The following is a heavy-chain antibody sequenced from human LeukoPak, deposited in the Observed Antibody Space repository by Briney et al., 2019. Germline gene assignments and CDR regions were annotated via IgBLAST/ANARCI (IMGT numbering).Heavy chain of an antibody. D-gene: IGHD1-26*01. J-gene: IGHJ6*02. V-gene: IGHV1-46*01. CDR3: AREGRAVGGALGYYYGIDF. CDR2: INPSGGST. Sequence: SVPVSCLASGYTFRSYYIHWVRPAPGQGLEWVGIINPSGGSTSYAQKFQGRVNNPRDTFTSTVYMELGSLESEGPAVYYCAREGRAVGGALGYYYGIDFWGQGTMVTVSS. CDR1: GYTFRSYY.